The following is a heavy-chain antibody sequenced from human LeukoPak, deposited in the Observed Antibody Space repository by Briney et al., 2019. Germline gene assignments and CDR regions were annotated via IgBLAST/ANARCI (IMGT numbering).Heavy chain of an antibody. CDR1: RFTFSNYW. D-gene: IGHD1-26*01. CDR3: ARGFRSGSPFDY. V-gene: IGHV3-53*01. Sequence: GGSLRLSCVASRFTFSNYWMTWVRQAPGKGLEWVSVIYSGGSTYYADSVKGRFTISRDNSRNTLYLQMNSLRAEDTAVYYCARGFRSGSPFDYWGQGTLVTVSS. CDR2: IYSGGST. J-gene: IGHJ4*02.